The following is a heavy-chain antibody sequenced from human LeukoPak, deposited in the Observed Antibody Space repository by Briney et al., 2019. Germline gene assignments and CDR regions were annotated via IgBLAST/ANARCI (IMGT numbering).Heavy chain of an antibody. CDR2: MNPNSGGT. Sequence: ASVTVSCKASGYTFTGYYMHWVRQAPGQGLEWMGWMNPNSGGTNYAQKFQGRVTMTRDTSISTAYMELYSLRSDDTAFYYCARDEPSDYWGQGTLVTVSS. J-gene: IGHJ4*02. CDR3: ARDEPSDY. V-gene: IGHV1-2*02. CDR1: GYTFTGYY.